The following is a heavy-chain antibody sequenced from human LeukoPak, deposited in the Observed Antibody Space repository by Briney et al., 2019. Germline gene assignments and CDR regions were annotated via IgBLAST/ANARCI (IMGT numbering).Heavy chain of an antibody. D-gene: IGHD6-19*01. Sequence: PGGSLRLSCVAFGFTFSNYAMSWVRQAPGKGLDWVSGITNNGGTTYYGDSVKGRFTISRDNSKNTLYLQMNSLRADDTAVYYCAKDRGSGWPWGQGTLVTVSS. J-gene: IGHJ4*02. CDR3: AKDRGSGWP. CDR2: ITNNGGTT. V-gene: IGHV3-23*01. CDR1: GFTFSNYA.